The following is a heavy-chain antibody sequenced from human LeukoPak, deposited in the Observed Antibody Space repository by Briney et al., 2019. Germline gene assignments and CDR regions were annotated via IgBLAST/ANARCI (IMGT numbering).Heavy chain of an antibody. Sequence: GESLKIPCKGSGYSFTTYWIGWVRQMPGKGLEWMGIIYPSDSDTRYTPCFQGQVTISADKSISTAYLQWSSLKASDSAMYYCARRYTNSSPFDHWGQGTLVTVSS. CDR2: IYPSDSDT. CDR3: ARRYTNSSPFDH. D-gene: IGHD5-12*01. J-gene: IGHJ5*02. V-gene: IGHV5-51*01. CDR1: GYSFTTYW.